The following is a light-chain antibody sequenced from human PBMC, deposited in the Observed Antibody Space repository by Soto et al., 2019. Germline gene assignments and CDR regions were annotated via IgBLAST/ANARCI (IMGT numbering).Light chain of an antibody. CDR3: QQYDGSLYT. V-gene: IGKV3-20*01. CDR2: GAS. J-gene: IGKJ5*01. CDR1: QSVRTIY. Sequence: EIVLTQSPGTLSLSPGERAALYCRASQSVRTIYLAWYLQKPGQAPRLLISGASSRTTGIPDRFSRSESGTDFTLTISRLEPEDFAVYYCQQYDGSLYTFGQGTRLEIK.